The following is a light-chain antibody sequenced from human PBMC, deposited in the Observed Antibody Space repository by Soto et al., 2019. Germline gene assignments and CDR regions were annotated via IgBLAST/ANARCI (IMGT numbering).Light chain of an antibody. Sequence: EILLTQSPGTLSLSPGERATLSCRASQSVPKNYLAWYQQEPGQAPRLLIYGPSSRATGIPDRFSGSGSGTDXXLXXSXLEPEDFAXXXXHQYATSPQTFGQGTKVEIK. CDR2: GPS. V-gene: IGKV3-20*01. CDR3: HQYATSPQT. J-gene: IGKJ1*01. CDR1: QSVPKNY.